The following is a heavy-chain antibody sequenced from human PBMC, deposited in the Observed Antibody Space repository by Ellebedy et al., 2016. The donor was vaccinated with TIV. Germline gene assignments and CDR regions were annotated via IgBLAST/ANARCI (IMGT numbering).Heavy chain of an antibody. CDR2: IIPIFGTA. CDR3: AADLGPLYDSSV. V-gene: IGHV1-69*13. J-gene: IGHJ4*02. CDR1: GGTFSSYA. D-gene: IGHD3-22*01. Sequence: SVKVSCXASGGTFSSYAISWVRQAPGQGLEWMGGIIPIFGTANYAQKFQGRVTITADESTSTAYMELSSLRSEDTAVYYCAADLGPLYDSSVWGQGTLVTVSS.